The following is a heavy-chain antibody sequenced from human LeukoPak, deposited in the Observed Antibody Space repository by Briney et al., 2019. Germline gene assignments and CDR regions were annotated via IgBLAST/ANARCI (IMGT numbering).Heavy chain of an antibody. J-gene: IGHJ4*02. CDR2: IYYSGST. V-gene: IGHV4-39*07. CDR3: ARDDQGSTDY. D-gene: IGHD1-26*01. CDR1: GCSISSSSYY. Sequence: TPSETLSLTCTVSGCSISSSSYYWGRLRQPPGKGLEWIGSIYYSGSTYYNPSLKSRVTISVDTSKNQFSLKLSSVTAADTAVYYCARDDQGSTDYWGQGTLVTVSS.